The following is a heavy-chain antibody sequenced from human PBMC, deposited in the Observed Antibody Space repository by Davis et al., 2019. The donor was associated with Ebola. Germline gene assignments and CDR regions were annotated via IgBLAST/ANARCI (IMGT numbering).Heavy chain of an antibody. V-gene: IGHV4-61*08. J-gene: IGHJ6*02. CDR3: ARDSRWLVPGTYYYYGMDV. CDR1: GGSISSGGYY. D-gene: IGHD6-19*01. Sequence: SETLSLTCTVSGGSISSGGYYWSWIRQPPGKGLEWIGEINHSGSTNYNPSLKSRVTISVDTSKNQFSLKLSSVTAADTAVYYCARDSRWLVPGTYYYYGMDVWGQGTTVTVSS. CDR2: INHSGST.